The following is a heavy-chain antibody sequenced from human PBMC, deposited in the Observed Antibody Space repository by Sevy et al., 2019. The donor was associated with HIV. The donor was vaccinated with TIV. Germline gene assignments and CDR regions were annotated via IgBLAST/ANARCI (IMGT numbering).Heavy chain of an antibody. CDR1: GFTFKSFA. CDR2: ISGSGDTT. V-gene: IGHV3-23*01. J-gene: IGHJ4*02. D-gene: IGHD2-21*02. Sequence: GGSLRLSCAASGFTFKSFAMSWVRQAPGKGLEWVSFISGSGDTTYYADSVKGRFTISRDDSKNTAYLQMNNLRTDDTAVYYCARVAVEYCTDDCYHRFDYWGQGTQVTVSS. CDR3: ARVAVEYCTDDCYHRFDY.